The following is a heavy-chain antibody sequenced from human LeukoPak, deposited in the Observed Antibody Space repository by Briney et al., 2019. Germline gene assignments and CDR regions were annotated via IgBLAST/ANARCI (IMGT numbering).Heavy chain of an antibody. CDR2: ISHRGDDT. Sequence: PGGSLRLSCAASGFTFNDHAMSWVRQAPGKGLEWVSSISHRGDDTYYADSVKGRFIVSRENSKNTVYLQMNRLGIEDTAVYHCARAPYNSASRNWFDPWGQGTLVTVSS. CDR3: ARAPYNSASRNWFDP. CDR1: GFTFNDHA. V-gene: IGHV3-23*01. J-gene: IGHJ5*02. D-gene: IGHD5-24*01.